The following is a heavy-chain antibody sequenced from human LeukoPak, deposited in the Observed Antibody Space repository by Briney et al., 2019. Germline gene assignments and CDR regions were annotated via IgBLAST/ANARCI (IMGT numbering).Heavy chain of an antibody. CDR3: ARDTTIVVVPAAIGDFDY. J-gene: IGHJ4*02. V-gene: IGHV3-74*01. CDR2: INSDGSST. D-gene: IGHD2-2*02. Sequence: PGGSLRLSCAASGFTFSSYWMHWVRQAPGKGLVWVSRINSDGSSTRYADSVKGRFTISRDNAKNTLYLQMNSLRAEDTAVYYCARDTTIVVVPAAIGDFDYWGQGTLVTVSS. CDR1: GFTFSSYW.